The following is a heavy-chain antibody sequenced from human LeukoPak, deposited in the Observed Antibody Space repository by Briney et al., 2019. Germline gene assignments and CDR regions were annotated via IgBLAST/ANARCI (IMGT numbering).Heavy chain of an antibody. V-gene: IGHV3-48*01. CDR3: ARDSSGYDVRYYYYMDV. D-gene: IGHD5-12*01. CDR2: IIGSSSTI. J-gene: IGHJ6*03. Sequence: GGSLRLSCAASAGSFSSNSMMWFRQAPGRGLEGVSYIIGSSSTIYYAESVKGRFTTSRDNATNTLYLLMNSMRGEDTTVDYCARDSSGYDVRYYYYMDVGGKGTTVTVSS. CDR1: AGSFSSNS.